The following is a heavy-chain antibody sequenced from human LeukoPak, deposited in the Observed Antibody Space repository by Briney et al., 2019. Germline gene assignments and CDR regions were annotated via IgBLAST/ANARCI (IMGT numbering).Heavy chain of an antibody. Sequence: AGGSLRLSCAASGFTFSSYWMRWVRQAPGKGLEWVANIKQDGSEKYYVDSVKGRFTISRDNAKNSLYLQMNSLRAEDTAVYYCARVRAVAGRQENFDYWGQGTLVTVSS. CDR1: GFTFSSYW. CDR3: ARVRAVAGRQENFDY. V-gene: IGHV3-7*03. D-gene: IGHD6-19*01. J-gene: IGHJ4*02. CDR2: IKQDGSEK.